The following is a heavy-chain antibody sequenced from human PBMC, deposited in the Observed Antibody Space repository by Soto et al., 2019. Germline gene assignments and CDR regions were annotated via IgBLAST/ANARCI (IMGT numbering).Heavy chain of an antibody. CDR2: IDPSDSYT. D-gene: IGHD5-12*01. CDR1: GYSFTSYW. V-gene: IGHV5-10-1*01. Sequence: PGESLKISCKGSGYSFTSYWISWVRQMPGKGLEWMGRIDPSDSYTNYSPSFQGHVTISADKSISTAYLQWSSLKASDTAMYYCARQVDSGYDSNWFDPWGQGTLVTVS. CDR3: ARQVDSGYDSNWFDP. J-gene: IGHJ5*02.